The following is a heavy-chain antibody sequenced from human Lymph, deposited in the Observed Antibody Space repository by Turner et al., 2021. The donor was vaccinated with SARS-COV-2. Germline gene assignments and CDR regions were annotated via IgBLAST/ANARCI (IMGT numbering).Heavy chain of an antibody. CDR1: GIIVSRNY. J-gene: IGHJ6*02. CDR2: IYSGGTT. V-gene: IGHV3-53*02. CDR3: ARDLGTYGMDV. Sequence: DVQLVETGGGLIQPGGSLRLSCAASGIIVSRNYMNWVRQAPGKGLEWGSVIYSGGTTYYADSVKGRFTISRDNSKNTLYLQMNSLRVEDTAVYYCARDLGTYGMDVWGQGTTVTVSS. D-gene: IGHD6-13*01.